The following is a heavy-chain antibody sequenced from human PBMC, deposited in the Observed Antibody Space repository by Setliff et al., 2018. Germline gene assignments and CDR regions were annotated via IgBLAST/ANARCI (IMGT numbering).Heavy chain of an antibody. J-gene: IGHJ6*03. V-gene: IGHV4-4*02. Sequence: SETLSLTCAVSGDSISSGNWWSWVLQPPEKGLEWIGEINHSGNTNYNPSLKSRVTISVDKSTNQFSLKLNSVTAADTAVYYCVRTDYSDGRYSMDVWGKGTTVTVSS. D-gene: IGHD6-19*01. CDR3: VRTDYSDGRYSMDV. CDR2: INHSGNT. CDR1: GDSISSGNW.